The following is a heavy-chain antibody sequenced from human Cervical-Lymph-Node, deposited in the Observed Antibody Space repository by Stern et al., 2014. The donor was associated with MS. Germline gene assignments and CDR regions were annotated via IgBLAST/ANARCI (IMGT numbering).Heavy chain of an antibody. CDR3: ARRGMGIGSVADYFFDY. J-gene: IGHJ4*02. V-gene: IGHV5-51*01. Sequence: EVQLVQSGAEVKKPGESLKISCQGSGYSFTGYWIGWGRQMPGKGLEWMGIIHPGDSDTRYSPSIQGQVIISADKSTNVAYLQWSSLKVSDTATYYCARRGMGIGSVADYFFDYWGQGTPVTVSS. CDR2: IHPGDSDT. D-gene: IGHD3-10*01. CDR1: GYSFTGYW.